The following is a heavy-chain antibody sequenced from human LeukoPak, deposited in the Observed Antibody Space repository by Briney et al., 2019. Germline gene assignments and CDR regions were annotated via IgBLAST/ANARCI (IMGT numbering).Heavy chain of an antibody. D-gene: IGHD6-6*01. Sequence: GGSLRLSCAASGFTFSSYGMSWVRQAPGKGLEWVSSISDDGRSTYYADSVKGRFTISKDNSKNTMYLQMNNLRAEDTAIYYCAKRVPYTSSSVYFDYWGQGTLVTDSS. CDR2: ISDDGRST. J-gene: IGHJ4*02. CDR3: AKRVPYTSSSVYFDY. CDR1: GFTFSSYG. V-gene: IGHV3-23*01.